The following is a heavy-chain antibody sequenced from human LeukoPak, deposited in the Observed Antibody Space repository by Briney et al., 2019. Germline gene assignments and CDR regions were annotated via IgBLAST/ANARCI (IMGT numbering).Heavy chain of an antibody. V-gene: IGHV5-51*01. CDR1: GYIFTNYW. CDR3: ARPGYSGYEFDF. D-gene: IGHD5-12*01. Sequence: GESLKISCKGSGYIFTNYWIGWVRQIPGKGLEWMGIIYPADSDTRYSPSFQGQVTISADKSITTAYLQWSSLKASDTAMYYCARPGYSGYEFDFWGQGTLVTVSS. CDR2: IYPADSDT. J-gene: IGHJ4*02.